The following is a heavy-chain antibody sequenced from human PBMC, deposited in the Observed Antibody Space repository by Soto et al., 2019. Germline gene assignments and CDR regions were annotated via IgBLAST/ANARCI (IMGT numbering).Heavy chain of an antibody. D-gene: IGHD2-21*02. CDR3: ARGGHVVGVTAAFDS. CDR2: VNPSGGHT. Sequence: QVQLMQSGAEVKKPGASVKVSCKASGDTFTNYYIHWVRQAPGQGLEWMGTVNPSGGHTTYSQNFLGRVTMTRDTSTSTLYMELTSLTSDDTAVYYCARGGHVVGVTAAFDSWGQGTLVTVSS. CDR1: GDTFTNYY. J-gene: IGHJ4*02. V-gene: IGHV1-46*01.